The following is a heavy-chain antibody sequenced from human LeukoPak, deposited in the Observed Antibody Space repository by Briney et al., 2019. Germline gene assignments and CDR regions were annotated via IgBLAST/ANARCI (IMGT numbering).Heavy chain of an antibody. CDR1: GFTFSSYA. J-gene: IGHJ4*02. D-gene: IGHD6-13*01. V-gene: IGHV3-64D*09. Sequence: GGSLRLSCSASGFTFSSYAMHWVRQAPGKGLEYVSAISSSGGRTYYADSVRGRFTISRDNSKNTLYLQMSSLRAEDTAVYYCVKGRYSNSWYSSDYRGQGTLVTVSS. CDR3: VKGRYSNSWYSSDY. CDR2: ISSSGGRT.